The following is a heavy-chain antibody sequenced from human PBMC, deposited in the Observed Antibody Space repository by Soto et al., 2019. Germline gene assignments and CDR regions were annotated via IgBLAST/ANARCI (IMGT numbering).Heavy chain of an antibody. CDR1: GFTFRTYT. Sequence: GGSLRLSCVASGFTFRTYTMNWVRQAPGKGLEWVSGIRGFSPYTFYAESVKGRFTISRDNAKNSLYLQMNSLGVEDTAVYYCARDRGYDAHDYYYNAMDVWGQETTVTVS. V-gene: IGHV3-21*01. J-gene: IGHJ6*02. D-gene: IGHD2-15*01. CDR3: ARDRGYDAHDYYYNAMDV. CDR2: IRGFSPYT.